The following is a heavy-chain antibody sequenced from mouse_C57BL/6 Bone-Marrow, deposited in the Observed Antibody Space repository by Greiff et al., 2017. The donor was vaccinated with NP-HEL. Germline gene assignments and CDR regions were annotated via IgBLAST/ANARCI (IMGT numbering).Heavy chain of an antibody. Sequence: VQLQQSGAELVKPGASVKLSCKASGYTFTSFWMHWVKQRPGQGLEWIGMIHPTSGSTNYNEKFKSKATLTVDKSSSTAYMQLSSLTSEDSAVYYCARGHYDYDGSWLAYWGQGTLVTVSA. V-gene: IGHV1-64*01. J-gene: IGHJ3*01. D-gene: IGHD2-4*01. CDR1: GYTFTSFW. CDR2: IHPTSGST. CDR3: ARGHYDYDGSWLAY.